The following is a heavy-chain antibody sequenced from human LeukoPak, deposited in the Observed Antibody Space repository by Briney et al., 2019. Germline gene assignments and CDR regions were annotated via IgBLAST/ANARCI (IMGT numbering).Heavy chain of an antibody. Sequence: GGSLRLSCAASGFTFSSYAMHWVRQAPGKGLEYVSAISSNGDSTYYANSVKGRFTISRDNSKNTLFLQMGSLRAEDMAVYYCARDGRYYGSGSYSSFDYWGQGTLVTVSS. CDR3: ARDGRYYGSGSYSSFDY. CDR1: GFTFSSYA. V-gene: IGHV3-64*01. J-gene: IGHJ4*02. CDR2: ISSNGDST. D-gene: IGHD3-10*01.